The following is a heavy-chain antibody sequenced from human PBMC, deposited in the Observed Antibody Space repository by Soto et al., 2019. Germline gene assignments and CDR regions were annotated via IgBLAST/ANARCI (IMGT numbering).Heavy chain of an antibody. J-gene: IGHJ4*02. CDR1: GGSFSGYY. D-gene: IGHD2-15*01. CDR3: ANVNYCSGGSCYSYYFDS. Sequence: SETLSLTCAVYGGSFSGYYWSWIRQPPGKGLEWIGEINHSGSTNYNPSLKSRVTISVDTSKNQFSLRLSSVTAADTAVYYCANVNYCSGGSCYSYYFDSWGQGTLVTVSS. V-gene: IGHV4-34*01. CDR2: INHSGST.